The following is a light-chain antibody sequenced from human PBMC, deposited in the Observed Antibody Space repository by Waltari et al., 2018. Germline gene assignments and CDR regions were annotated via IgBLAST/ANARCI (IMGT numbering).Light chain of an antibody. CDR2: AAS. V-gene: IGKV3-20*01. Sequence: IVLTQSPGTLSLSPGEGATLSCRASQSVSSTYLAWYQQKPGQPPRPLMYAASSRAPGIPDRFSGSGSGTDFTLTISRLEPEDFAVYYCQQYGTSPLTFGGGTKVEIK. CDR1: QSVSSTY. J-gene: IGKJ4*01. CDR3: QQYGTSPLT.